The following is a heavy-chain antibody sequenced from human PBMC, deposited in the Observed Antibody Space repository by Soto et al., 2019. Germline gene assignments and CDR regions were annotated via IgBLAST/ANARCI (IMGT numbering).Heavy chain of an antibody. Sequence: GGSLRLSCAASGFTFSSYGMHWVRQAPGKGLEWVAVISYDGSNKYYAESVKGRFTISRDNSKNTLYLQMNSLRAEDTAVYYCVKDLKSRTRSYPVSDWFDPWGQGTLVTVSS. CDR2: ISYDGSNK. CDR1: GFTFSSYG. J-gene: IGHJ5*02. V-gene: IGHV3-30*18. CDR3: VKDLKSRTRSYPVSDWFDP. D-gene: IGHD1-26*01.